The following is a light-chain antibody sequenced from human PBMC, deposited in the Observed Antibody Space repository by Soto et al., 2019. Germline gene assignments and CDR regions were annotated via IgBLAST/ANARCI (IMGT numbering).Light chain of an antibody. CDR2: RAS. J-gene: IGKJ4*02. CDR3: QQTTTFPLS. Sequence: DIQMTQSPSSVSASVGDRVTITCRASQGITSWLAWYQQKPGKAPKLLIYRASNLQSVVPSRFSGSGSVTDFTLTISGLQTADFATYYCQQTTTFPLSFGGGTKVEIK. V-gene: IGKV1-12*01. CDR1: QGITSW.